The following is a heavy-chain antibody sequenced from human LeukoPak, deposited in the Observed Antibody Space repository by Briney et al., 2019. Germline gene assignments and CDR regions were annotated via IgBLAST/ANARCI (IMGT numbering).Heavy chain of an antibody. Sequence: ASVKVSCKASGGTFSSYAISWVRQAPGQGLEWMGRIIPILGIANYAQKFQGRVTIIADKSTSTAYMELSSLRSEDTAVYYCARDLWFGESESGWFDPWGQGTLVTVSS. CDR3: ARDLWFGESESGWFDP. V-gene: IGHV1-69*04. CDR1: GGTFSSYA. D-gene: IGHD3-10*01. CDR2: IIPILGIA. J-gene: IGHJ5*02.